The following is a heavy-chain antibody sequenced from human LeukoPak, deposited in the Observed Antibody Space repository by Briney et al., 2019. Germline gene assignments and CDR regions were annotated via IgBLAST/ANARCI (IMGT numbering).Heavy chain of an antibody. CDR1: GYTFTDYY. CDR3: ARDRDYSNTERGFDY. D-gene: IGHD4-11*01. J-gene: IGHJ4*02. Sequence: GSVKVSCETSGYTFTDYYIHWVRQAPGQGLEWTGWINPKVGDTNSAQKLQGRVTMTGDTSISTAYMELRRVTADDTAVYYCARDRDYSNTERGFDYWGQGTLVTVSS. V-gene: IGHV1-2*02. CDR2: INPKVGDT.